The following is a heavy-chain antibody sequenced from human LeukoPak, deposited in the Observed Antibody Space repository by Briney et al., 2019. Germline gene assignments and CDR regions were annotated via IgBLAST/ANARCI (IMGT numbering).Heavy chain of an antibody. CDR1: GGSISRYY. CDR3: ATSRFMLRGVIGAFDI. J-gene: IGHJ3*02. V-gene: IGHV4-4*09. CDR2: LYNSGIT. D-gene: IGHD3-10*01. Sequence: PSETLSLTCTVSGGSISRYYWSWIRQPPGKGLEWIGYLYNSGITNYTPFLKSRVTISVDTSKKQFSLNLSSVTAADTAVYYCATSRFMLRGVIGAFDIWGQGTMVTVSS.